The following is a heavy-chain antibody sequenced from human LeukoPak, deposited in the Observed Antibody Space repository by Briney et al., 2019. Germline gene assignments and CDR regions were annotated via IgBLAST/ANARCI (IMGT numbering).Heavy chain of an antibody. V-gene: IGHV4-39*01. J-gene: IGHJ4*02. CDR1: GGSISNSGHY. Sequence: PSETRSLTCTVSGGSISNSGHYWGWIRQPPGKGLEWIVSIYYSGSTYYSPALKSRVTVSVDTSKNLFSLKLRSVTAADTAVYYCARYCSSTSCYRGILDYWGQGTLVTVSS. D-gene: IGHD2-2*02. CDR3: ARYCSSTSCYRGILDY. CDR2: IYYSGST.